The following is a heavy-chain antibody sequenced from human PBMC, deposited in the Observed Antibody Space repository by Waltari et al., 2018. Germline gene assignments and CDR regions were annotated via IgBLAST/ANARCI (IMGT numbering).Heavy chain of an antibody. CDR2: IYTSGST. V-gene: IGHV4-61*02. J-gene: IGHJ4*02. CDR3: ARESNYDSSGYDLGLWY. Sequence: QVQLQESGPGLVKPSQTLSLTCTVSGGSISSGSYYWSWIRQPAGKGLEWIGRIYTSGSTNYNPSRKSRVTISVDTSKNQFSLKLSSVTAADTAVYYCARESNYDSSGYDLGLWYWGQGTLVTVSS. D-gene: IGHD3-22*01. CDR1: GGSISSGSYY.